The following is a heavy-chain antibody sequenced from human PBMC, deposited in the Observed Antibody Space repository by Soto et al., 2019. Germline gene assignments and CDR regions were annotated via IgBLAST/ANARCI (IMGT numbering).Heavy chain of an antibody. CDR2: ISRSGDRT. Sequence: EVQLLESGGGLVQPGGSLRLSCAVSGISFSSSAMSWVRQAPGKGLEWVSGISRSGDRTYYADSVKGRFTISRDSSKNTLYLQMNSLRAEDTAVYHCAKPYCSGGSCYSSFEFWGQGTLVTVSS. J-gene: IGHJ4*02. CDR3: AKPYCSGGSCYSSFEF. D-gene: IGHD2-15*01. V-gene: IGHV3-23*01. CDR1: GISFSSSA.